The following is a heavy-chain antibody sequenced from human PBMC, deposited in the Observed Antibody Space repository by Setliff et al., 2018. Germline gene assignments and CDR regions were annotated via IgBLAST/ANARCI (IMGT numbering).Heavy chain of an antibody. V-gene: IGHV4-4*02. CDR3: ARHMVWSGDED. Sequence: SETLSLTCAVSGGSISSSNWWSWVRQPPGKGLEWLGEIYHNGSTNYNPSLKSRLTMLVDKSKNQFSLKLSSVTAADTAVYYCARHMVWSGDEDWGPGTLVTVSS. J-gene: IGHJ4*02. CDR2: IYHNGST. D-gene: IGHD5-12*01. CDR1: GGSISSSNW.